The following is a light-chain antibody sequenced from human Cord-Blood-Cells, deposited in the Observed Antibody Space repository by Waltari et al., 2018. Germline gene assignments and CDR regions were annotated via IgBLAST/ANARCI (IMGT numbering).Light chain of an antibody. V-gene: IGLV8-61*01. CDR3: VLYMGSGISV. CDR1: SGSVPTSYH. J-gene: IGLJ3*02. CDR2: STN. Sequence: QTVVTQEPSFSVSPGGTVTLTCGLSSGSVPTSYHPSWYQQTPGQAPRTLIYSTNTRSSGVPDRFSGSILGNKAALTITGAQADDESDYYCVLYMGSGISVFGGGTKLTVL.